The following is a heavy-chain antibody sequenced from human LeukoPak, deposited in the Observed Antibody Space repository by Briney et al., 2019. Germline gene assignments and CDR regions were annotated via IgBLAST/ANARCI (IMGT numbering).Heavy chain of an antibody. CDR3: ATLDSSGSSMD. D-gene: IGHD3-22*01. Sequence: SETLSLTCTVSGGSISSYYWSWIRQPPGKGLEWIGYIYYSGSTNYNPSLKSRVTMSVDTSKNQFSLKLSSVTAADTAVYYCATLDSSGSSMDWGQGTLVTVSS. J-gene: IGHJ1*01. CDR1: GGSISSYY. CDR2: IYYSGST. V-gene: IGHV4-59*01.